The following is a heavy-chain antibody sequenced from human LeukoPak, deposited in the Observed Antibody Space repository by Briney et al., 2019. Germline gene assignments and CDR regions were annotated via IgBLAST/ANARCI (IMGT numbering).Heavy chain of an antibody. D-gene: IGHD3-22*01. CDR2: ISGSGGTT. V-gene: IGHV3-23*01. J-gene: IGHJ4*02. CDR1: GFTFSTYA. CDR3: AKETYDRYFDY. Sequence: TGGSLRLSCAASGFTFSTYAMSWVRQAPGKGLEWVSAISGSGGTTYYADSVKGRFTISRDNSKNTLYLQMNSLRADDRAVYYCAKETYDRYFDYWGQGTLVTVSS.